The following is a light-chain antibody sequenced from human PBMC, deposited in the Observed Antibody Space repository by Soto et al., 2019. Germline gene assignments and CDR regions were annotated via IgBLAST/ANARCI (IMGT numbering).Light chain of an antibody. J-gene: IGKJ2*01. CDR2: KAS. CDR3: QHYNSYPYT. V-gene: IGKV1-5*03. CDR1: QTISNW. Sequence: DIQMTQSPSTLSASVGDRVTITCRASQTISNWLAWYQQRPGKAPNLLIYKASSLESGVSSRFSGSGLGREFTLTNSSLQPDDFATYYCQHYNSYPYTFGQGTKLEIK.